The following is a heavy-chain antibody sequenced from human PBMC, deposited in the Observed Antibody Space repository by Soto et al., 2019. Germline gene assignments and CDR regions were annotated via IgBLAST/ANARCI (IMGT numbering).Heavy chain of an antibody. CDR3: ARGITSGYSAYYFDY. CDR2: VNPNSGYT. Sequence: ASVKVSCKASGYTFTSHDINWVRQATGQGLEWMGWVNPNSGYTGYAQEFQGRVTMTRDTSTGTAYLELSSLRSDDAAMYYCARGITSGYSAYYFDYWRQGTPVTVSS. D-gene: IGHD3-22*01. J-gene: IGHJ4*02. V-gene: IGHV1-8*01. CDR1: GYTFTSHD.